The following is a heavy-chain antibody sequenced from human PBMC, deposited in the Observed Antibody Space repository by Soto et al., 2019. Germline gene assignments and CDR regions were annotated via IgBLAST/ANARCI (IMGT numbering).Heavy chain of an antibody. Sequence: DVQVLESGGGLAQPGGSLRLSCVGSGSTFRDYAMTWVRQAPGKGLEWVSAISGSGLSTYYADSVKGRFTVSRDNSKNTLYLQMNSLRAEDTATYYCAIEVSGERDYWGQGTLVTVSS. V-gene: IGHV3-23*01. J-gene: IGHJ4*02. CDR2: ISGSGLST. CDR1: GSTFRDYA. CDR3: AIEVSGERDY. D-gene: IGHD6-19*01.